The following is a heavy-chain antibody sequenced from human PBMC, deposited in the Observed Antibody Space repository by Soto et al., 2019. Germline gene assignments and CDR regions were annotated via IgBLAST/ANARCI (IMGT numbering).Heavy chain of an antibody. Sequence: QVQLVQSGAEVKKPGASVKVSCKASGYTFTSYDINWVRQATGQGLEWMGWMNPNSGNTGYAQKFQGRVTMTRNTSISTANMELSSLRSEDTAVYYCARRGYSSSWYYYYYSGMDVWGQGTTVTVSS. CDR3: ARRGYSSSWYYYYYSGMDV. CDR2: MNPNSGNT. CDR1: GYTFTSYD. D-gene: IGHD6-13*01. V-gene: IGHV1-8*01. J-gene: IGHJ6*02.